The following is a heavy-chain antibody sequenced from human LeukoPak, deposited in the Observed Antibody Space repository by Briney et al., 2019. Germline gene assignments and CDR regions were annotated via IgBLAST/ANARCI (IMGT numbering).Heavy chain of an antibody. D-gene: IGHD5-18*01. V-gene: IGHV4-61*02. J-gene: IGHJ4*02. CDR3: ARSGYSYGYNIY. Sequence: PSETLSLTCTVSGGSISSGSYYWSWIRQPAGKGLEWIGRIYTSGSTNYNPSLKSRVTISVDTSKNQFSLKLSSVTAADTAVYYCARSGYSYGYNIYWGQGTLVTVSS. CDR2: IYTSGST. CDR1: GGSISSGSYY.